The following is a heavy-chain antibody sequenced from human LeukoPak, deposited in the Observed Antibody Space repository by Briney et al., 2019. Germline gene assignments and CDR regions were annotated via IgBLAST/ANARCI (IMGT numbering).Heavy chain of an antibody. D-gene: IGHD2/OR15-2a*01. J-gene: IGHJ3*02. CDR1: GGSISYYY. Sequence: SETLSLTCTVSGGSISYYYWIWIRQPPGGGLEWIGYVYASGATNSNPSLKSRVTISVDTSKNQFSLKLSSVTAADTAVYYCARHGKGVTYFYTFDIWGQGTVVAVSS. CDR2: VYASGAT. V-gene: IGHV4-59*08. CDR3: ARHGKGVTYFYTFDI.